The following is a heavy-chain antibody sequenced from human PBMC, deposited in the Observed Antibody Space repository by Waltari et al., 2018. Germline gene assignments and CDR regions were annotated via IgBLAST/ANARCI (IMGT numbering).Heavy chain of an antibody. CDR2: ISHDGSNK. CDR1: GFTFSTYA. D-gene: IGHD1-26*01. CDR3: AREKVGAPIAY. V-gene: IGHV3-30-3*01. Sequence: QVQVVESGGGVVQPGRSLRLSCAASGFTFSTYAMHWVRQAPGKGLEWLAVISHDGSNKYLADSVKGRFTISRDNSKNTLYLQMNSLRVDDTAVYYCAREKVGAPIAYWGQGTLVTVSS. J-gene: IGHJ4*02.